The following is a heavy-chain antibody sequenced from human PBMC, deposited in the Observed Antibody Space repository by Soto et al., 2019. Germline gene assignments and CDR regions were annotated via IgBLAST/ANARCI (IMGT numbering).Heavy chain of an antibody. Sequence: EVQLAESGGGMVQPWGSLRLSCVASGFNFSSYDMHWVRQAPGKGLEYVSSISSNGGTTYYGNSVKGRVTISRDNSKNTLYLQMGSMIAEDMAVYYCVRRVSGNYDYWGQGTLVTVSS. CDR2: ISSNGGTT. D-gene: IGHD1-7*01. CDR3: VRRVSGNYDY. J-gene: IGHJ4*02. V-gene: IGHV3-64*01. CDR1: GFNFSSYD.